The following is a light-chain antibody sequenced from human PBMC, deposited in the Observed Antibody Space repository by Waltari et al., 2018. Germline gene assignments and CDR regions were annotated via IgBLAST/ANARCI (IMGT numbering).Light chain of an antibody. CDR3: CSYAGRYTWV. CDR1: NSDVGGYNH. V-gene: IGLV2-11*01. J-gene: IGLJ3*02. CDR2: DVS. Sequence: QSALTQPRSVSGSPGQSVTISCTGTNSDVGGYNHVSWYQQHADKAPKLMIYDVSNRPSGVPDRFSGSKAGNTASLTISGLQAEDEADYYCCSYAGRYTWVFGGGTKLTVL.